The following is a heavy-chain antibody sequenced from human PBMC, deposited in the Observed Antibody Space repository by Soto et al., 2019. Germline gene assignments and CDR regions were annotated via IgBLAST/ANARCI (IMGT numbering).Heavy chain of an antibody. CDR3: APEGCLTSSNRAFDF. J-gene: IGHJ3*01. CDR1: GMTRSDFY. CDR2: IYITSTTK. V-gene: IGHV3-11*01. Sequence: GSLTLPCAPSGMTRSDFYIASIRQAPGKWLEWVSDIYITSTTKNYADSLKGRFTISRDNAKNSLYLQLSALRAEDKAVYYCAPEGCLTSSNRAFDFWGQGTMVTVSS. D-gene: IGHD6-6*01.